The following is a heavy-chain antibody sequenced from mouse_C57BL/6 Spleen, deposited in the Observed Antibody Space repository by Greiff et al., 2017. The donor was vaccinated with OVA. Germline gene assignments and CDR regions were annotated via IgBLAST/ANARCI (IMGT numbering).Heavy chain of an antibody. J-gene: IGHJ2*01. CDR1: GYSITSGYY. CDR2: ISYDGNN. Sequence: EVQLQESGPGLVKPSQSLSLTCSVTGYSITSGYYWNWIRQFPGNKLEWMGYISYDGNNNYNPSLKNRISITRDTSKNQFFLKLNSVTTEDTATYYCARTPDGSSYFDYWGQGTTLTVSS. CDR3: ARTPDGSSYFDY. D-gene: IGHD1-1*01. V-gene: IGHV3-6*01.